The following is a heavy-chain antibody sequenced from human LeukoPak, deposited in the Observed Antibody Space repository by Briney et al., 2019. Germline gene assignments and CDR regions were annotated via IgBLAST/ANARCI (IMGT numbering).Heavy chain of an antibody. D-gene: IGHD5-18*01. J-gene: IGHJ2*01. CDR1: GFTFSSYA. V-gene: IGHV3-23*03. CDR2: IYSGGST. CDR3: AKDTASSWWYFDL. Sequence: GGSLRLSCAASGFTFSSYAMSWVRQAPGKGLEWVSVIYSGGSTYYADSVKGRFTISRDNSKNTLYLQMNSLRAEDTAVYYCAKDTASSWWYFDLWGRGTLVTVSS.